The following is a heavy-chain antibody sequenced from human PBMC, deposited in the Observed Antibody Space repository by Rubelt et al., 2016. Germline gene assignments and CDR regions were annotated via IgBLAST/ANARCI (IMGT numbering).Heavy chain of an antibody. Sequence: QISLKESGPTLVEPTQTLTLTCTVSGFSVTTDGVGVGWIRQPPGQALEWLAIVYWDDDKRHSPSLKSRLVITMDTSKNQVVLTMANMDPVDTAAYYCAQGGSGSSLLYFDYWGQGTLVTVSS. J-gene: IGHJ4*02. V-gene: IGHV2-5*02. CDR1: GFSVTTDGVG. D-gene: IGHD3-10*01. CDR2: VYWDDDK. CDR3: AQGGSGSSLLYFDY.